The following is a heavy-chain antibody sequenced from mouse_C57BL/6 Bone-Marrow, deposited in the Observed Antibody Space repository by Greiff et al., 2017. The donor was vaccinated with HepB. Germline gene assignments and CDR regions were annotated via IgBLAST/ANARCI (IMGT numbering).Heavy chain of an antibody. CDR3: TFQSGSSYHAMDY. CDR1: GFTFSNYW. Sequence: EVKLMESGGGLVQPGGSMKLSCVASGFTFSNYWMNWVRQSPEKGLEWVAQIRLKSDNYATHYAESVKGRFTISRDDSKSSVYLQMNNLRAEDTGIYYCTFQSGSSYHAMDYWGQGTSVTVSS. D-gene: IGHD1-1*01. V-gene: IGHV6-3*01. CDR2: IRLKSDNYAT. J-gene: IGHJ4*01.